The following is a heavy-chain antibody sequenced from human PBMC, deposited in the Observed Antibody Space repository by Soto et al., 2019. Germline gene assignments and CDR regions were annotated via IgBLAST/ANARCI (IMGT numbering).Heavy chain of an antibody. J-gene: IGHJ4*02. CDR2: IKNDGSGT. CDR1: GFTFSTYW. V-gene: IGHV3-74*01. Sequence: EVQLVESGGGLVQPGGSLRLSCAASGFTFSTYWMHWVRQAPGKGLVWVSRIKNDGSGTYYVDSVEGRFTISRDNAKNTLYLQMNSLRAEDTAVYYCVRGDGDYYDGNGYLGRHWGQGTLVNVSS. D-gene: IGHD3-22*01. CDR3: VRGDGDYYDGNGYLGRH.